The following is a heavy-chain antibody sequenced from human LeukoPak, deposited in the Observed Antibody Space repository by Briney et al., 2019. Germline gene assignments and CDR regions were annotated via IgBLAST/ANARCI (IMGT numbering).Heavy chain of an antibody. CDR1: GFTFDDYA. CDR2: ISWNSRSI. CDR3: ARGEDTAMISGGYNWFDP. V-gene: IGHV3-9*01. Sequence: GRSLRLSCAASGFTFDDYAMHWVRQGPGKGLEWVSGISWNSRSIGYADSVKGRFTISRDNANNSLYLQMNSLRAEDTAVYYCARGEDTAMISGGYNWFDPWGQGTLVTVSS. J-gene: IGHJ5*02. D-gene: IGHD5-18*01.